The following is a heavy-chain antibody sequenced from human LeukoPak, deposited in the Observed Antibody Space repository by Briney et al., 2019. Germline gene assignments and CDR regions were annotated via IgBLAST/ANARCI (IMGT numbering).Heavy chain of an antibody. CDR1: GGIFSSYA. J-gene: IGHJ5*02. V-gene: IGHV1-69*05. D-gene: IGHD3-10*01. Sequence: SVKVSCKASGGIFSSYAISWVRQAPGQGLEWMGGIIPIFGTANYAQKFQGRVTITTDESTSTAYMELSSLRSEDTAVYYCARCGITMVRGANICNWFDPWGQGTLVTVSS. CDR3: ARCGITMVRGANICNWFDP. CDR2: IIPIFGTA.